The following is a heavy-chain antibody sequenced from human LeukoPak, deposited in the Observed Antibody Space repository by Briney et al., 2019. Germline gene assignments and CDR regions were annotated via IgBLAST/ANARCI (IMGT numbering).Heavy chain of an antibody. V-gene: IGHV4-59*12. Sequence: SETLSLTCTVSGGSISSYYWSWIRQPPGKGLEWIGYIYYSGSTNYNPSLKSRVTISVDTSKNQFSLKLSSVTAADTALYYCARDMEKSSAYQHWGQGTLLTVSS. D-gene: IGHD3-22*01. CDR1: GGSISSYY. CDR3: ARDMEKSSAYQH. J-gene: IGHJ4*02. CDR2: IYYSGST.